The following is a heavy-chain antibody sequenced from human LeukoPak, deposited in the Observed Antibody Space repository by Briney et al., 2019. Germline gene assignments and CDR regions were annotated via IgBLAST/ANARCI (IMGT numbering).Heavy chain of an antibody. J-gene: IGHJ4*02. Sequence: PSETLSLTCAVYGESFSGFYWSWIRQHPGKGLEWIGYIYYSGSTYYNPSLKSRVTISVDTSKNQFSLKLSSVTAADTAVYYCARGVGPWYYFDYWGQGTLVTVSS. V-gene: IGHV4-31*11. CDR3: ARGVGPWYYFDY. CDR2: IYYSGST. CDR1: GESFSGFY. D-gene: IGHD2-15*01.